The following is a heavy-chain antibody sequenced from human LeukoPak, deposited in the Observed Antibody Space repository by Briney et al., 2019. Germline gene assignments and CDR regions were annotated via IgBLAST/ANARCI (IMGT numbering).Heavy chain of an antibody. CDR1: GFTFSSYW. CDR2: IKQDGSEK. D-gene: IGHD2-15*01. CDR3: ARGRGYCSGGSCKTARYYYYYYYMDV. V-gene: IGHV3-7*01. J-gene: IGHJ6*03. Sequence: GGSLRLSCAASGFTFSSYWMSWVRQAPGKGLEWVANIKQDGSEKYYVDSVKGRFTISRDNAKNSLYLQMNSLRAEDTAVYYCARGRGYCSGGSCKTARYYYYYYYMDVWGKGTTVTVSS.